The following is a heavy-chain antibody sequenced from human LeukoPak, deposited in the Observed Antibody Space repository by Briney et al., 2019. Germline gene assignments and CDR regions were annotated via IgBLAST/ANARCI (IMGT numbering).Heavy chain of an antibody. CDR3: ARRGAERKCSGGSCYYDY. V-gene: IGHV5-51*01. D-gene: IGHD2-15*01. J-gene: IGHJ4*03. CDR1: GYSFTSYW. CDR2: TYPGDSDI. Sequence: PGESLKISCKGSGYSFTSYWISWVRQMPGKGLEWMGITYPGDSDIRYSPSFQGQVTISADKSISTAYLQWSSLKASDTAMYYCARRGAERKCSGGSCYYDYWGQGTLVTVSS.